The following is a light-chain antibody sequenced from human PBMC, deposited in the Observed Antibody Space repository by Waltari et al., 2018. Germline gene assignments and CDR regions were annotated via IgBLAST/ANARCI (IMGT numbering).Light chain of an antibody. V-gene: IGKV1-9*01. CDR2: TAS. J-gene: IGKJ5*01. CDR3: QQRNGYPIT. CDR1: QGIYNH. Sequence: DIQLTQSPAFLSASVGDRVTITCRASQGIYNHLAWYQQKPGKAPQLLVHTASTLQSGVPSRCSGSCSGTEFTLTISRLQPEDFATYYCQQRNGYPITFGQGTRLEIK.